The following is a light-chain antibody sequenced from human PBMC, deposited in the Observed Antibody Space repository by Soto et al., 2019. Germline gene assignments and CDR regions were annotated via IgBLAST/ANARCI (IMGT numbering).Light chain of an antibody. V-gene: IGLV2-14*03. CDR1: SSDVGGYDY. Sequence: QSVLTQPASVSGSPGQSIAISCTGTSSDVGGYDYVSWYQQLPGKAPKLMIYDVNNRPSGVSNRFSGSKSGNTASLTISGLQVEDEADYYCSSYTSSSTHVFGTGTKVTVL. CDR2: DVN. CDR3: SSYTSSSTHV. J-gene: IGLJ1*01.